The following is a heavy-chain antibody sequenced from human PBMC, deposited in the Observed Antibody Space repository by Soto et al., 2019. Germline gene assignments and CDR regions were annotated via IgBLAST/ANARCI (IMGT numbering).Heavy chain of an antibody. D-gene: IGHD6-13*01. CDR2: ISGSGGST. CDR1: GFTFSSYA. CDR3: AQTIAAAGTCY. J-gene: IGHJ4*02. V-gene: IGHV3-23*01. Sequence: EVQLLESGGGLVQPGGSLRLSCAASGFTFSSYAMSWVRQAPGKGLEWVSAISGSGGSTFYADSVKGRXXXSRDNXXXXXXXXXXXXXXXDTAAYYCAQTIAAAGTCYWGQGTLVTVSS.